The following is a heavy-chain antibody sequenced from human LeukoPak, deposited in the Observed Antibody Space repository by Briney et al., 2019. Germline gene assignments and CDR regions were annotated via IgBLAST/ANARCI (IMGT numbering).Heavy chain of an antibody. J-gene: IGHJ4*02. D-gene: IGHD3/OR15-3a*01. V-gene: IGHV3-15*01. CDR2: IKSKTDGGTT. Sequence: GGSLRLSCAASGFTFSNAWMSWVRQAPGKGLEWVGRIKSKTDGGTTDYAAPVKGRFTISRDDSKNTLYLQMNSLKTEDTAVYYCTTETRGREAEIDCLGQGTLDTVSS. CDR1: GFTFSNAW. CDR3: TTETRGREAEIDC.